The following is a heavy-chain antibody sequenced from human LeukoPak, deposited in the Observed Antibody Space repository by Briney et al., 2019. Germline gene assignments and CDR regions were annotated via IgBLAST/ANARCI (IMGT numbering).Heavy chain of an antibody. J-gene: IGHJ4*02. V-gene: IGHV1-3*01. CDR3: ARGMLTLDY. CDR1: GYTFTSYA. D-gene: IGHD2-8*01. Sequence: ASVKVSCKASGYTFTSYAMHWVRQAPGQRLEWMGWINAGNGNTKYSQKFQGRVTITRDTSASTAYMELSGLRSEDTAVYYCARGMLTLDYWGQGTLVTVSS. CDR2: INAGNGNT.